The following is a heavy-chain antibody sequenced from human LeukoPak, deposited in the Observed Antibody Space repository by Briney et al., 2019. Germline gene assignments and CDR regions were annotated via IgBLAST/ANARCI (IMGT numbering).Heavy chain of an antibody. CDR2: ISYDGSNK. J-gene: IGHJ3*02. Sequence: PGGSLRLSCAASGFTFSSYAMHWVRQAPGKGLEWVAVISYDGSNKYYAGSVKGRFTISRDNSKNTLYLQMNSLRAEDTAVYYCARATGDPYAFDIWGQGTMVTASS. CDR1: GFTFSSYA. D-gene: IGHD7-27*01. V-gene: IGHV3-30*04. CDR3: ARATGDPYAFDI.